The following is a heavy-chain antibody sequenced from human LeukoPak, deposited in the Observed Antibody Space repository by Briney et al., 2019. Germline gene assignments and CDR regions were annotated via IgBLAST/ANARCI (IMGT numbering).Heavy chain of an antibody. CDR1: GGSFSGYY. CDR2: INHSGST. Sequence: PSETLSLTCAVYGGSFSGYYWSWIRQLPWKGLEWIEEINHSGSTNYNPSLKSRVTISLDTSKNQFSLKLSSVTAADTAVYYCARSSYCSGGTCFYYYYMDVWGKGTTVTVSS. D-gene: IGHD2-15*01. V-gene: IGHV4-34*01. CDR3: ARSSYCSGGTCFYYYYMDV. J-gene: IGHJ6*03.